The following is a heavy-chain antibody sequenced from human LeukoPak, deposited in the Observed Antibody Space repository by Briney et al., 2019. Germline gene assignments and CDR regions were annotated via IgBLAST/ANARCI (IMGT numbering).Heavy chain of an antibody. Sequence: ASVKVSCKASGYTLTTYGINWVRQAPGQGLEWMGWISAYSGHTNYAQKFQGRVTMTRDTSTTTVYMEMRSLRSDDTAVFYCARDYDDDSRCFGYWGQGTLVTVPS. J-gene: IGHJ4*02. CDR3: ARDYDDDSRCFGY. D-gene: IGHD5-12*01. CDR2: ISAYSGHT. CDR1: GYTLTTYG. V-gene: IGHV1-18*01.